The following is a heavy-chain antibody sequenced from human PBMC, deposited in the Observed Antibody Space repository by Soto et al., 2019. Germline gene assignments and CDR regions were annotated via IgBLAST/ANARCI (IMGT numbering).Heavy chain of an antibody. CDR2: IYYSGST. Sequence: SETLSLTCTVSGGSTSSYYWSWIRQPPGKGLEWIGYIYYSGSTNYNPSLKSRVTISVDTSKNQFSLKLSSVTAADTAVYYCARAISVVGRSYLFAPWGQGTLVTVSS. V-gene: IGHV4-59*01. CDR1: GGSTSSYY. D-gene: IGHD3-3*01. J-gene: IGHJ5*02. CDR3: ARAISVVGRSYLFAP.